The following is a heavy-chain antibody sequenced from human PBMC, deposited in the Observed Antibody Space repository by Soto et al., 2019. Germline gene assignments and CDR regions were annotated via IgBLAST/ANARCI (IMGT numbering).Heavy chain of an antibody. CDR2: ISYDGSNK. Sequence: QVQLVESGGGVVQPGRSLRLSCAASGFTFSSYAMHWVRQAPGKGLEWVAVISYDGSNKYYADSVKGRFTISRDNSKNTLYLQMNSLRAEDTAVYYCARDALRDGYVFDYWGQGTLVTVSS. J-gene: IGHJ4*02. D-gene: IGHD5-12*01. CDR1: GFTFSSYA. V-gene: IGHV3-30-3*01. CDR3: ARDALRDGYVFDY.